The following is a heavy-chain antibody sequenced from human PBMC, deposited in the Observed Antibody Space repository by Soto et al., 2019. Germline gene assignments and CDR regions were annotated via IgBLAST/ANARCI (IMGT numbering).Heavy chain of an antibody. J-gene: IGHJ4*02. CDR3: ARTGWAYDSSGYYYDY. CDR1: GYTFTSYG. CDR2: ISAYNGNT. V-gene: IGHV1-18*01. D-gene: IGHD3-22*01. Sequence: ASVKVSCKASGYTFTSYGISRVRQAPGQGLEWMGWISAYNGNTNYAQKLQGRVTMTTDTSTSTAYMELRSLRSDDTAVYYCARTGWAYDSSGYYYDYWGQGTLVTVSS.